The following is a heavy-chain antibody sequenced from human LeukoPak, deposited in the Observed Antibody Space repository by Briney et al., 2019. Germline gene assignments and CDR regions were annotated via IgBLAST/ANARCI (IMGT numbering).Heavy chain of an antibody. CDR2: IYSSGGT. D-gene: IGHD3-22*01. CDR3: ATGGAADNSVRACYPLGS. CDR1: GGSISTGTYY. Sequence: SQTLSLTCTVSGGSISTGTYYLTWIRQSAGKGLEWIGLIYSSGGTNYNPSLKSRLTISVDASKNQLSQKLSSLTAADTAFYYFATGGAADNSVRACYPLGSWG. J-gene: IGHJ5*01. V-gene: IGHV4-61*02.